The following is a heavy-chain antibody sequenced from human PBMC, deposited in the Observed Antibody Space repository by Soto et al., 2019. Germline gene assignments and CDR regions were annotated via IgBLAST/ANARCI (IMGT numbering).Heavy chain of an antibody. CDR3: ARMQSPGRPYGNRVVNCFDY. D-gene: IGHD3-10*01. Sequence: QVTLKESGPVLVKPTETLTLTCTVSGFSRSDAKMGVSWIRQPQGKALEWLAHIFSNDEKSYTTSLKSRLSISSDTSKSQVVLTMTNMDPADTATFYCARMQSPGRPYGNRVVNCFDYWGQGTLVTVSS. V-gene: IGHV2-26*01. J-gene: IGHJ4*02. CDR2: IFSNDEK. CDR1: GFSRSDAKMG.